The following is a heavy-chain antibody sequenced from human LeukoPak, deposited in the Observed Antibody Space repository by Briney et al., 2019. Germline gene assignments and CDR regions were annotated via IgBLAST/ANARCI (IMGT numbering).Heavy chain of an antibody. CDR3: ATAPDDYGGLDY. J-gene: IGHJ4*02. Sequence: ASVKVSCKASGYTFTSYGISWVRQAPGQGLEWMGWISAYNGNTNYAQKFQGRVTMTEDTSTDTAYMELSSLRSEDTAVYYCATAPDDYGGLDYWGQGTLVTVSS. D-gene: IGHD4-17*01. CDR1: GYTFTSYG. V-gene: IGHV1-18*01. CDR2: ISAYNGNT.